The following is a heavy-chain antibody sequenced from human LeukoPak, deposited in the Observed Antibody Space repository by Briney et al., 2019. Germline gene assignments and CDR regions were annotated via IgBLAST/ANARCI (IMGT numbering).Heavy chain of an antibody. CDR1: GFTFSDYY. D-gene: IGHD1-26*01. V-gene: IGHV3-11*06. Sequence: RGSRRPSWAASGFTFSDYYISWIRPAPGKGREWDSYISSSSSYTSYADSVKGRFPISRDNAKNSLYLQMNSLRAEDTAVYYCARDRGSGSYYFDYWGQGTLVAVSS. CDR3: ARDRGSGSYYFDY. J-gene: IGHJ4*02. CDR2: ISSSSSYT.